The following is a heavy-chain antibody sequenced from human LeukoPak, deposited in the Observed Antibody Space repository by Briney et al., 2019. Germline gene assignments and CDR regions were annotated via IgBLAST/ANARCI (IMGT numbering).Heavy chain of an antibody. CDR1: GDSISSYY. D-gene: IGHD3-22*01. V-gene: IGHV4-59*08. Sequence: SETLSLTCTVSGDSISSYYWSWIRQPPGKGLEWIGYIYYSGSTNYNPSLKSRVTISVDTSKNQFSLKLSSVTAADTAVYYCAGLYYDSSRYPNWFDPWGQGTLVTVPS. CDR2: IYYSGST. J-gene: IGHJ5*02. CDR3: AGLYYDSSRYPNWFDP.